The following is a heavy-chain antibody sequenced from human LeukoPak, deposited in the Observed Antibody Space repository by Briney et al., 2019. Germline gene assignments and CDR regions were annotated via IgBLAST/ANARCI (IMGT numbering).Heavy chain of an antibody. D-gene: IGHD2-15*01. J-gene: IGHJ5*02. Sequence: ASVKLSCKASGYTFTGYYMHWVRQAPGQGLEWMGWINPNRGGTNYAQKFQGRVTMTRDTSISTAYMELSRLRSDDTAVYYCARDWSDIVVVVAATGWFDPWGQGTLVTVSS. CDR1: GYTFTGYY. V-gene: IGHV1-2*02. CDR2: INPNRGGT. CDR3: ARDWSDIVVVVAATGWFDP.